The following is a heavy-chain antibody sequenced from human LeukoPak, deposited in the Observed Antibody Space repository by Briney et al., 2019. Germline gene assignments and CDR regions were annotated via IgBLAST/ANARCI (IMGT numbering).Heavy chain of an antibody. Sequence: SETLSLTCTVSGYSISDGNYWGWIRQPPGKGLEWIGSIFHTGSTYDNPSLKSRVTTSVDTSKNQFSLSLNSVTAADTAVYYCARRRDGYNFGSFYFDYWGQGILVTVSS. V-gene: IGHV4-38-2*02. J-gene: IGHJ4*02. CDR2: IFHTGST. D-gene: IGHD5-24*01. CDR1: GYSISDGNY. CDR3: ARRRDGYNFGSFYFDY.